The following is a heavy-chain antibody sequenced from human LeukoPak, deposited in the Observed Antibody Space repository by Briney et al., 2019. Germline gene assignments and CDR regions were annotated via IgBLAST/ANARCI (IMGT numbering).Heavy chain of an antibody. CDR3: ARDTDYYDSSGYYFRWFDP. J-gene: IGHJ5*02. D-gene: IGHD3-22*01. V-gene: IGHV4-59*01. Sequence: SETLSLTCTVSGGSISSYYWSWIRQPPGRGLEWIGYIYYSGSTTYNPSLKSRVTISVDTSKNQFSLKLSSVTAADTAVYYCARDTDYYDSSGYYFRWFDPWGQGTLVTVSS. CDR1: GGSISSYY. CDR2: IYYSGST.